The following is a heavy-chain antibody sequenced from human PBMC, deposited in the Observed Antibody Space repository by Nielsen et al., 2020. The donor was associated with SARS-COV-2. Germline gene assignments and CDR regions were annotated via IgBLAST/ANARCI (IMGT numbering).Heavy chain of an antibody. Sequence: SETLSLTCTVSGGSISSGGYYWSWIRQHPGKGLEWIGYIYYSGSTYYNPSLKSRVTISVDTSKNQFSLKLSSVTAADTAVYYCARRGNDYGDERGWFDPWGQGTLVTVSS. CDR1: GGSISSGGYY. J-gene: IGHJ5*02. CDR3: ARRGNDYGDERGWFDP. V-gene: IGHV4-31*03. D-gene: IGHD4-17*01. CDR2: IYYSGST.